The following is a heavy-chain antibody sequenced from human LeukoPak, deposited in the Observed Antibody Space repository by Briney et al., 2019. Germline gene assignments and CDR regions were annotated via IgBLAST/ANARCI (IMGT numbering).Heavy chain of an antibody. Sequence: ASVKVSCKASGYAFTSNNVNWVRQATGQGLEWMGWMNPSSGNTGYAQKFQGRVTMTRNSSTSTAYMELSSLRSEDTAVYYCARKGSDTQAYYYYYGMDVWGQGTTVTVSS. CDR3: ARKGSDTQAYYYYYGMDV. V-gene: IGHV1-8*02. J-gene: IGHJ6*02. CDR1: GYAFTSNN. CDR2: MNPSSGNT.